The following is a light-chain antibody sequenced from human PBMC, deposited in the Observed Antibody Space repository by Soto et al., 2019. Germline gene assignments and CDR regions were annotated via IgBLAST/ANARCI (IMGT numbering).Light chain of an antibody. Sequence: QSVLTQPPSASGTPGQTVIISCSGSRSDIGSNSVNWYQHLPGTAPKLLIYNNNQRPSGVPDRFSGSKSGTSASLAISGLQSEDEADYYCAAWDDSLTGPVFXTGTKVTVL. J-gene: IGLJ1*01. CDR3: AAWDDSLTGPV. CDR2: NNN. V-gene: IGLV1-44*01. CDR1: RSDIGSNS.